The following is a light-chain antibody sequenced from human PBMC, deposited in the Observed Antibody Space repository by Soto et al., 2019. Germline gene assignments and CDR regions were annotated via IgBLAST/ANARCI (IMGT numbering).Light chain of an antibody. Sequence: QAVVTQSPSASASLGASVNLTCTLSSGHSRYAIAWHQQQPEKGPRYLMRLNSDGSHNKGDGIPDRFSGSTSGAERYLTISSLQSEDEADYYCKTWGTGIPWVFGGGTKLTVL. J-gene: IGLJ3*02. CDR1: SGHSRYA. CDR2: LNSDGSH. V-gene: IGLV4-69*01. CDR3: KTWGTGIPWV.